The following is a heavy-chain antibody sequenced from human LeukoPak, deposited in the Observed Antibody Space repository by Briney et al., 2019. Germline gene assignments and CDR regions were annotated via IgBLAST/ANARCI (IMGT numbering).Heavy chain of an antibody. CDR1: GGSLSSHY. Sequence: PETLSLTCTLSGGSLSSHYWSWNRHPPGEGLGWMGYIYNTGITNYNPSLVSRATISLETSKNQSSLNRNSIAAAATAGFYCTRLDAVPVIVLGMGVGGEGTTVTVSS. J-gene: IGHJ6*04. CDR3: TRLDAVPVIVLGMGV. CDR2: IYNTGIT. V-gene: IGHV4-59*08. D-gene: IGHD2/OR15-2a*01.